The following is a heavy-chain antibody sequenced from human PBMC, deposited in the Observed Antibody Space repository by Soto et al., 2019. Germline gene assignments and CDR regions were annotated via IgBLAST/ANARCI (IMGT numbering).Heavy chain of an antibody. V-gene: IGHV3-23*01. CDR3: AREFAPGSPNYDC. Sequence: EVQLLESAGGFVQPGGSLRLSCAASGFTFSNYAMSWVSQAPGKGLEWVSTFTRFGNTYYADSVKGRFTISRDNSKNTLYLQMDSLRAEDTAVYYCAREFAPGSPNYDCWGLGTLVTVSS. J-gene: IGHJ4*02. CDR1: GFTFSNYA. CDR2: FTRFGNT. D-gene: IGHD3-10*01.